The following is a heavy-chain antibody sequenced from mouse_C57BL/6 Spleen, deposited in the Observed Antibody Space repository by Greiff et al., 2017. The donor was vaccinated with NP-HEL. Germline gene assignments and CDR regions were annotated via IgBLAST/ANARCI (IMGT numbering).Heavy chain of an antibody. V-gene: IGHV1-5*01. CDR2: IYPGNSDT. Sequence: VQLQQSGTVLARPGASVKMSCKTSGYTFTSYWMHWVKQRPGQGLEWIGAIYPGNSDTNYNQKFKGKAKLTAVTSASTAYMERSSLTNEDSAVYYCTKGDDGRFAYWGQGTLVTVSA. CDR1: GYTFTSYW. CDR3: TKGDDGRFAY. D-gene: IGHD2-12*01. J-gene: IGHJ3*01.